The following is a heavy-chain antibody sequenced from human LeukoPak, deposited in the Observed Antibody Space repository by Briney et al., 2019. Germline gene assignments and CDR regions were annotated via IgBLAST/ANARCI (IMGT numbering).Heavy chain of an antibody. Sequence: GWSLRLSCAASGFTFSSYAMSWVRQAPGKGLEWVSAISGSGGSTYYADSVKGRFTISRDNYKNTLYLQMNSLRAEDTAVYYCAIVGDSRDYWGQGTLVTVSS. CDR2: ISGSGGST. CDR3: AIVGDSRDY. D-gene: IGHD3-10*01. V-gene: IGHV3-23*01. CDR1: GFTFSSYA. J-gene: IGHJ4*02.